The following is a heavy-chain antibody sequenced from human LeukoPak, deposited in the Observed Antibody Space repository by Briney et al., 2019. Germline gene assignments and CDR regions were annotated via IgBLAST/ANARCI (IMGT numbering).Heavy chain of an antibody. V-gene: IGHV3-9*03. J-gene: IGHJ3*02. CDR3: AKGRGSYLGYAFDI. Sequence: SGGSLRLSCAASGFTFDDYAMHWVRQAPGKGLEWVSGISWNSGSIGYADSVKGRFTISRDNAKNSLYLQMNSLRAEDMALYYCAKGRGSYLGYAFDIWGQGTMVTVSS. CDR1: GFTFDDYA. D-gene: IGHD1-26*01. CDR2: ISWNSGSI.